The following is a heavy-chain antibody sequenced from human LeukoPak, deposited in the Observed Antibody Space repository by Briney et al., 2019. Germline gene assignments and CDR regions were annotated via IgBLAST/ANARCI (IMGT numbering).Heavy chain of an antibody. CDR3: ARASPLYYYDSSGYYSFDY. Sequence: ASVKVSCKASGYTFTSYYMHWVRQAPGHGPEWLGWINPNSGGTNYAQKFQGRVTMTRDTSISTAYMELSRLRSDDTAVYYCARASPLYYYDSSGYYSFDYWGQGTLVTVSS. D-gene: IGHD3-22*01. CDR1: GYTFTSYY. J-gene: IGHJ4*02. CDR2: INPNSGGT. V-gene: IGHV1-2*02.